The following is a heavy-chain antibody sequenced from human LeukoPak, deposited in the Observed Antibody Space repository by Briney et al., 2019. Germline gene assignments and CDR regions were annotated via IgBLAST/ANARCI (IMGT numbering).Heavy chain of an antibody. CDR1: GYTLTGYY. Sequence: GASVKVSCKASGYTLTGYYMHWLRQAPAQGLEWMGWINPNSGDTNYAQKFQGRVTMTRDTSISTAYTELSRLTSDDTAVYYCAKNPYEYYFDYWGQGTLVTVSS. D-gene: IGHD5-12*01. CDR3: AKNPYEYYFDY. CDR2: INPNSGDT. V-gene: IGHV1-2*02. J-gene: IGHJ4*02.